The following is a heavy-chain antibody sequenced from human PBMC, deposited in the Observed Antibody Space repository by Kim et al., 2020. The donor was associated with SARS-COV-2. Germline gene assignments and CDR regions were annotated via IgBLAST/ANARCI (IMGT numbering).Heavy chain of an antibody. CDR2: IYYSGST. CDR1: GGSISSYY. D-gene: IGHD3-3*01. Sequence: SETLSHTCTVSGGSISSYYWSWIRQPPGKGLEWIGYIYYSGSTNYNPSLKSRVTISVDTSKNQFSLKLSSVTAADTAVYYCARRAKTTIFGVNYWYFDLWGRGTLVTVSS. V-gene: IGHV4-59*13. CDR3: ARRAKTTIFGVNYWYFDL. J-gene: IGHJ2*01.